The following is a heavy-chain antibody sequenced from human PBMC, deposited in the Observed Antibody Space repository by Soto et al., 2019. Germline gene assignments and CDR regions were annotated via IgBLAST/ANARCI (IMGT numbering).Heavy chain of an antibody. D-gene: IGHD6-6*01. V-gene: IGHV1-18*01. CDR1: GYTFTSYG. J-gene: IGHJ5*02. Sequence: QVQLVQSGAEVKKPGASVKVSCKASGYTFTSYGISWVRQAPGQGLEWMGWISAYNGNANYAQKLQGRVTMTTDTSTRTAYMELRSLRSDDTAVYYCARDSPYSSSSLLKHNWFDPWGQGTLVTVSS. CDR3: ARDSPYSSSSLLKHNWFDP. CDR2: ISAYNGNA.